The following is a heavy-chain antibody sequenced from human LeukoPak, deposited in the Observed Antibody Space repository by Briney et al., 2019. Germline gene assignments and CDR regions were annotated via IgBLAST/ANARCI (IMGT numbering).Heavy chain of an antibody. CDR1: GGSISSYY. V-gene: IGHV4-59*01. Sequence: SETLSLTCSVSGGSISSYYWTWIRQPPGKGLEWIGYIYYNGITNCNPSLKSRVTISVDTSKNQFSLKLSSVTAADTAVYYCAKDRVTVAAAGSTGGGYWGQGTLVTVSS. J-gene: IGHJ4*02. CDR2: IYYNGIT. D-gene: IGHD6-13*01. CDR3: AKDRVTVAAAGSTGGGY.